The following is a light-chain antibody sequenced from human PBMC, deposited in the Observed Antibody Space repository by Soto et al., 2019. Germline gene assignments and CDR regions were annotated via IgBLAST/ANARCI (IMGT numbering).Light chain of an antibody. CDR1: SSDVGGFEY. CDR3: GSITRSSTSV. CDR2: DVT. Sequence: QSALSQPASVSGSPGQSITISCTGTSSDVGGFEYVSWYQHQPGKAPKLIIYDVTKRPSGVSSRFSGSKSGNTASLTISGIHAEDEGDYYCGSITRSSTSVFGNGTKVTVL. V-gene: IGLV2-14*01. J-gene: IGLJ1*01.